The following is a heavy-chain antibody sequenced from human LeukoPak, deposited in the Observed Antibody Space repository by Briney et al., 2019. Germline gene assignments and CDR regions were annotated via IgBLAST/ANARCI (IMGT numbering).Heavy chain of an antibody. CDR2: ISYDGSNK. CDR1: GFTFSSYA. D-gene: IGHD3-10*01. J-gene: IGHJ6*02. CDR3: AKGNYGPYYYYGMDV. V-gene: IGHV3-30-3*01. Sequence: GGSLRLSCAASGFTFSSYAMHWVRQAPGKGLEWVAVISYDGSNKYYADSVKGRFTISRDNSKSTLYLQMNSLRAEDTAVYYCAKGNYGPYYYYGMDVWGQGTTVTVSS.